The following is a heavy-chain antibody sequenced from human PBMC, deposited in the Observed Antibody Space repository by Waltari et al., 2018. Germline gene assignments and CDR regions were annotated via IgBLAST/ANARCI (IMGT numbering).Heavy chain of an antibody. CDR3: VGHRFGSGSYFDY. V-gene: IGHV3-53*01. J-gene: IGHJ4*02. CDR2: IYSGGSS. Sequence: EVQVVESGGGLIQPGGSLRLSCAVSGFIVSSNYMSWVRQAPGKGVGWVLVIYSGGSSDYVDSVKGRFTISRDNSKNTIYLEMNSLRGEDTAVYFCVGHRFGSGSYFDYWGQGTPVTVSS. CDR1: GFIVSSNY. D-gene: IGHD3-10*01.